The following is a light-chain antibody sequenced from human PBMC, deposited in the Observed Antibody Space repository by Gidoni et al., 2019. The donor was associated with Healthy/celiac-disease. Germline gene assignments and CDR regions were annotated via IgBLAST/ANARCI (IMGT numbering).Light chain of an antibody. CDR2: GAS. CDR1: QSVSSSY. V-gene: IGKV3-20*01. J-gene: IGKJ2*01. Sequence: EIVLTHSPGTLSLSPGERATLSCRASQSVSSSYLAWYQQKPGQAPRLLIYGASSRATGIPDRFSGSGSGTTFTIPISRLEPEDFAVYYCQQYGSSPNTFGQGTKLEIK. CDR3: QQYGSSPNT.